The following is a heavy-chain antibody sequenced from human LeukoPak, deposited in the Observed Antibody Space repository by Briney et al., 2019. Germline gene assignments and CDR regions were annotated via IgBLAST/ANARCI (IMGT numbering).Heavy chain of an antibody. D-gene: IGHD1-20*01. CDR2: ISSSGSTI. V-gene: IGHV3-11*01. CDR1: GFTFSDYY. Sequence: GGSLRLSCAASGFTFSDYYMSWIRQAPGKGLEWVSYISSSGSTIYYADPVKGRFTISRDNAKNSLYLQMNSLRAEDTAVYYCARDVAITGTERNDYWGQGTLVTVSS. CDR3: ARDVAITGTERNDY. J-gene: IGHJ4*02.